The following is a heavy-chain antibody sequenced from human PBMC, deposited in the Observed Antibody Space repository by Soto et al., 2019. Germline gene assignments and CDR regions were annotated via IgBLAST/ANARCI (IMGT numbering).Heavy chain of an antibody. Sequence: EVQLVESGGGLVQPGGSLRLSCAASGFTFSTYWMHWVRQVPGKGPVWVSRINSDGSTTIYADSVKGRFTISRDNAKNTLYLQRNRLRAEDTAVYYCAREYCSDGSCHSLGRYFQHWGQGTLATVSS. V-gene: IGHV3-74*01. J-gene: IGHJ1*01. CDR1: GFTFSTYW. D-gene: IGHD2-15*01. CDR2: INSDGSTT. CDR3: AREYCSDGSCHSLGRYFQH.